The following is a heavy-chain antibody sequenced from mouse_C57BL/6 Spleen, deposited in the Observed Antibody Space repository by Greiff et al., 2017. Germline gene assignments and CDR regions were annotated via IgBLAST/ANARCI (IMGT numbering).Heavy chain of an antibody. CDR1: GFTFSDYG. J-gene: IGHJ4*01. D-gene: IGHD2-4*01. CDR2: ISSGSSTI. CDR3: ARDYDYDYYAMDY. Sequence: EVNVVESGGGLVKPGGSLKLSCAASGFTFSDYGMHWVRQAPEKGLEWVAYISSGSSTIYYADTVKGRFTISRDNAKNTLFLQMTSLRSEDTAMYYCARDYDYDYYAMDYWGQGTSVTVSS. V-gene: IGHV5-17*01.